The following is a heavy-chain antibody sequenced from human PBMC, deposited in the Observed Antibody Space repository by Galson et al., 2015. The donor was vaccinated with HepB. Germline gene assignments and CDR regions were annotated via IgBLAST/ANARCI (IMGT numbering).Heavy chain of an antibody. D-gene: IGHD1-26*01. CDR1: GFTFSNYA. V-gene: IGHV3-23*01. Sequence: SLRLSCAASGFTFSNYAMNWVRQAPGKGLEWVSTISGSGLSTFYADSVKGRFTISRDNSKNTLYLQMNSLRAEDTAIYYCARDGLPHSGTYCHFDFWGQGTLVTVSS. J-gene: IGHJ4*02. CDR3: ARDGLPHSGTYCHFDF. CDR2: ISGSGLST.